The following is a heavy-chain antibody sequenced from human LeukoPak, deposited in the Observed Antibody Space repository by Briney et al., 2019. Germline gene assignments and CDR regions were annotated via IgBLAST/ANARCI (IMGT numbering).Heavy chain of an antibody. Sequence: GASVKVSCKASGYTFTSYGISWVRQAPGQGLEWMGWISAYNGNTNYAQKLQGRVTMTTDTSTSTAYMELRSLRSDDTAVYYCARDPGIVVVVAATSGQKWLDYWGQGTLVTVSS. CDR1: GYTFTSYG. V-gene: IGHV1-18*01. CDR3: ARDPGIVVVVAATSGQKWLDY. D-gene: IGHD2-15*01. J-gene: IGHJ4*02. CDR2: ISAYNGNT.